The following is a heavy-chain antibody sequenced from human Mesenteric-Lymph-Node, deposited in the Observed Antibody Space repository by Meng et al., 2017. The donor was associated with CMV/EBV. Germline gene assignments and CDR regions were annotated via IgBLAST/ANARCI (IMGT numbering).Heavy chain of an antibody. Sequence: CAGFGFKFRSDAMTWVRHAPGKGLDWVSVIYSGGRNTYFADSVKGRFTMSRDDSRNTMYLQMNSLRGEDTAVYYCARGDLAFAYWGQGTLVTVSS. CDR3: ARGDLAFAY. CDR2: IYSGGRNT. CDR1: GFKFRSDA. J-gene: IGHJ4*02. V-gene: IGHV3-23*03.